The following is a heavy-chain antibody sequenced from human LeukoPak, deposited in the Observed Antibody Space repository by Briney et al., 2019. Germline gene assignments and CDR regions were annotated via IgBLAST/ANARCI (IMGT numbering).Heavy chain of an antibody. D-gene: IGHD5-12*01. V-gene: IGHV4-34*01. Sequence: KASETLSLTCTVSGGSISSYYWSWIRQPPGKGLEWIGEINHSGSTNYNPSLKSRVTISVDTSKNQFSLKLSSVTAADTAVYYCAGSRVATPSWGQGTLVTVSS. CDR2: INHSGST. CDR1: GGSISSYY. CDR3: AGSRVATPS. J-gene: IGHJ5*02.